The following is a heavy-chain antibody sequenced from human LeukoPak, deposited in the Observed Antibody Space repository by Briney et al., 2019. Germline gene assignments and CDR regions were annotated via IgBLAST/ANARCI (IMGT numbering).Heavy chain of an antibody. Sequence: GGSLRLSCATSGFTFSSYGMHWVRQAPGKGLEYVSAISSNGGSTYYANSVKGRFTISRDNSKNTLYLQMGSLRAEDTAVYYCAREGGDYEDSSYFDYWGQGTLVTVSS. V-gene: IGHV3-64*01. D-gene: IGHD4-17*01. CDR1: GFTFSSYG. J-gene: IGHJ4*02. CDR3: AREGGDYEDSSYFDY. CDR2: ISSNGGST.